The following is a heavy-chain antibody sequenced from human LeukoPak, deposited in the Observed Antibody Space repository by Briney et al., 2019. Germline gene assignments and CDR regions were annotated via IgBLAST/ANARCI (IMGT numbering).Heavy chain of an antibody. CDR3: ARGGGSSWLSPLDY. CDR1: GGSISSYY. D-gene: IGHD6-13*01. V-gene: IGHV4-4*07. J-gene: IGHJ4*02. CDR2: IYSSGST. Sequence: SETLTLTCTVSGGSISSYYWSWMRQPAGKGLEWIGRIYSSGSTAYNPSLRSRLTVSLDTSKNQFSLKLISVTAADTAVYYCARGGGSSWLSPLDYWGQGALVTVSS.